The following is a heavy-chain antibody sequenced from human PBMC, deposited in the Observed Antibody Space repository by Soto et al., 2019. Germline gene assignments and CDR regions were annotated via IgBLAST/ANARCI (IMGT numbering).Heavy chain of an antibody. CDR2: ISGYNGDT. CDR3: ARDWVGDLAY. J-gene: IGHJ4*02. V-gene: IGHV1-18*01. CDR1: GYTFTSYG. Sequence: QVQLVQSGGEVKQPGASVKVSCKTSGYTFTSYGISWVRQAPGQGLEWMGWISGYNGDTKYVQKFQGRVTLTTDTSTTTAYMGVRSLRSDDAAVYYCARDWVGDLAYWGQGTLVTVSS. D-gene: IGHD4-17*01.